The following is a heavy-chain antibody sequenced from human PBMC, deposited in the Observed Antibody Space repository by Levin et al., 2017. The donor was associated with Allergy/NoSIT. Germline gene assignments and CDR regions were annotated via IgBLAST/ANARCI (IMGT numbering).Heavy chain of an antibody. D-gene: IGHD6-13*01. CDR2: ISGSGGST. CDR3: AKARVEAAGILRHGMDV. V-gene: IGHV3-23*01. Sequence: PGGSLRLSCAASGFTFSSYAMSWVRQAPGKGLEWVSAISGSGGSTYYADSVKGRFTISRDNSKNTLYLQMNSLRAEDTAVYYCAKARVEAAGILRHGMDVWGQGTTVTVSS. J-gene: IGHJ6*02. CDR1: GFTFSSYA.